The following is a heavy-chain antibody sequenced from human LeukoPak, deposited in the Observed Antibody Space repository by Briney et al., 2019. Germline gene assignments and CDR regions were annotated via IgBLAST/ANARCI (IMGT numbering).Heavy chain of an antibody. D-gene: IGHD1-1*01. V-gene: IGHV3-7*01. CDR1: GLTFQSYS. CDR2: IKEDGSEK. J-gene: IGHJ4*02. Sequence: GGSLRLSCAASGLTFQSYSMSWVRQAPGKGLEWVANIKEDGSEKFYVDSVKGRFSMPRDNDRNSLYLQMNSLRAEDTAVYYCARGVPTGIDYFDYWGQDTLVTVSS. CDR3: ARGVPTGIDYFDY.